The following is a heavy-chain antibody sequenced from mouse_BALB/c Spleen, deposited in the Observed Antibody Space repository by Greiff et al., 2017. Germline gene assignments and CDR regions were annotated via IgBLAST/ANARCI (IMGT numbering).Heavy chain of an antibody. D-gene: IGHD1-1*01. J-gene: IGHJ1*01. V-gene: IGHV4-1*02. CDR3: ARPYYGSGRYWYFDV. CDR2: INPDSSTI. CDR1: GFDFSRYW. Sequence: EVKLLESGGGLVQPGGSLKLSCAASGFDFSRYWMSWVRQAPGKGLEWIGEINPDSSTINYTPSLKDKFIISRDNAKNTLYLQMSKVRSEDTALYYCARPYYGSGRYWYFDVWGAGTTVTVSS.